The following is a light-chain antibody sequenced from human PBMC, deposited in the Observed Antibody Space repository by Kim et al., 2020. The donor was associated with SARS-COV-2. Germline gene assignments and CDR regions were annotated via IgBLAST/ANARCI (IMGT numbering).Light chain of an antibody. J-gene: IGLJ2*01. CDR3: QSDDNTYVV. CDR2: EDD. Sequence: NFMLTQPHSVSESPGKTITISCTRSRGSIANNYVQWYQQRPGSAPTTVIYEDDQRPSGLPDRFSASIDSPSNSASLSISGLKIEDEADYYCQSDDNTYVVFGGGTQLTVL. CDR1: RGSIANNY. V-gene: IGLV6-57*03.